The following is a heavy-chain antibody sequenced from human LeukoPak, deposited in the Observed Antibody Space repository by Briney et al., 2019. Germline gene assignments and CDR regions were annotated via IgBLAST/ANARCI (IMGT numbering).Heavy chain of an antibody. CDR2: IYHSGST. D-gene: IGHD3-10*01. CDR1: GYSISSGSC. V-gene: IGHV4-38-2*02. CDR3: ARGRKVTMVRGVIYYMDV. Sequence: SETLSLTCTVSGYSISSGSCWGWIRPPPGEGLDWIGSIYHSGSTFYNPSLKSRVTISVDTSKNQFSLKLSSVTAADTAVYYCARGRKVTMVRGVIYYMDVWGKGTTVTISS. J-gene: IGHJ6*03.